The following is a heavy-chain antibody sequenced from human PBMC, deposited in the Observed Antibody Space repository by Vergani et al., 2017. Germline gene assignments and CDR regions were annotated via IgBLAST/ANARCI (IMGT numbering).Heavy chain of an antibody. J-gene: IGHJ5*02. Sequence: QVQLVQSGAEVKKPGASVKVSCKASGYTFTSYAMHWVRQAPGQRLEWMGWINAGNGNTKYSQKFQGRVTITRDTSASTAYMELSSLRSEDTAVYYCARGGTYDYDSSGSLGWFDPWGQGTLVTVSS. CDR2: INAGNGNT. CDR1: GYTFTSYA. V-gene: IGHV1-3*01. CDR3: ARGGTYDYDSSGSLGWFDP. D-gene: IGHD3-22*01.